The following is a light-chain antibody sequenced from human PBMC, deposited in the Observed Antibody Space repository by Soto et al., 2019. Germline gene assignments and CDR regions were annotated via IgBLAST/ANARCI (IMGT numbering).Light chain of an antibody. J-gene: IGKJ5*01. CDR2: GAS. CDR3: QQYHRSPIT. Sequence: IVLTQSPGTLSLSPGERATLSCRASQSVSSSYLAWYQQKPGQAPRLLIFGASSRATGIPDRFSGSGSATDFTLTISRLEPEDFAVYYRQQYHRSPITLGQGTRLEIK. V-gene: IGKV3-20*01. CDR1: QSVSSSY.